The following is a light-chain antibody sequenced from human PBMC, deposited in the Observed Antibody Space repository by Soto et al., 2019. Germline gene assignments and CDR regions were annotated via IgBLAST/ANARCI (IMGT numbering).Light chain of an antibody. V-gene: IGKV1-6*01. CDR1: QGIRNQ. Sequence: IQVTQSPSSLSASVGDRVTITCGASQGIRNQLSWYQQKPGKAPKFLIFAASNLQSGVPSRFSGSGSGTDFTLTISSLQPEDFATYFCLQDDDYPFTFGGGTKVDIK. CDR3: LQDDDYPFT. CDR2: AAS. J-gene: IGKJ4*01.